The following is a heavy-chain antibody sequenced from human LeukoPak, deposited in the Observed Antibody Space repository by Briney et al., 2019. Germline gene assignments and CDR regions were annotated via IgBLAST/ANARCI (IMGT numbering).Heavy chain of an antibody. V-gene: IGHV1-69*04. D-gene: IGHD1-26*01. CDR3: ARVGVGATEPYYYYMDV. CDR1: GGTFSSYA. Sequence: ASVTVSCKASGGTFSSYAISWVRQAPGQGLEWMGRIIPILGIANYAQKFQGRVTITADKSTSTAYMELSSLRSEDTAVYYCARVGVGATEPYYYYMDVWGKGTTVTVSS. CDR2: IIPILGIA. J-gene: IGHJ6*03.